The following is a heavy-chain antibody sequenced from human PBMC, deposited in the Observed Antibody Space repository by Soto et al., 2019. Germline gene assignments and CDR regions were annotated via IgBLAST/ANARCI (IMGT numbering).Heavy chain of an antibody. D-gene: IGHD3-22*01. CDR3: ARSIVVVTSFDY. J-gene: IGHJ4*02. Sequence: QVQLVQSGAEVKKPGASVKVSCKAFGYTFTSYAMHWVRQAPGQRLEWMGWINAGNGNTKYSQKFQGRVTITRDTSASTAYVELSSLRSEDTAVYYCARSIVVVTSFDYWGQGTLVTVSS. V-gene: IGHV1-3*01. CDR2: INAGNGNT. CDR1: GYTFTSYA.